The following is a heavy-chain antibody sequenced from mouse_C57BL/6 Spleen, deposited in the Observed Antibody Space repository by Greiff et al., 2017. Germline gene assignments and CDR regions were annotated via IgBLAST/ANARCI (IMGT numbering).Heavy chain of an antibody. CDR1: GYTFTSYW. J-gene: IGHJ3*01. CDR2: IYPGSGST. D-gene: IGHD2-4*01. CDR3: ASYDYDGAWFAY. Sequence: QVQLQQPGAELVKPGASVKMSCTASGYTFTSYWITWVKQRPGQGLEWIGDIYPGSGSTNYTEKVKSKATLTVDTSSRTAYMQLSSLTSEDSAVYYCASYDYDGAWFAYWGQGTLVTVSA. V-gene: IGHV1-55*01.